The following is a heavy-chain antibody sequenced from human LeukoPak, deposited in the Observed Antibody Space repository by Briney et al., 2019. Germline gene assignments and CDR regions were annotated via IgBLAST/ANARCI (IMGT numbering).Heavy chain of an antibody. CDR1: GYTFTGYY. V-gene: IGHV1-46*01. CDR2: INPSGGST. J-gene: IGHJ4*02. CDR3: ARDMRGSGSFDY. D-gene: IGHD3-10*01. Sequence: GASVKVSCKASGYTFTGYYMHWVRQAPGQGLEWMGIINPSGGSTSSAQKFQGRVTMTRDTSTSTVYMELSSLRPEDTAVYYCARDMRGSGSFDYWGQGTLVTVSS.